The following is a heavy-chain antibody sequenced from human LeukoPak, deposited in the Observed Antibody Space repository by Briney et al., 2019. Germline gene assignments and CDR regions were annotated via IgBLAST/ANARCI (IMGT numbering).Heavy chain of an antibody. CDR1: GGSIISSNYY. D-gene: IGHD3-10*01. Sequence: SETLSLTCSVSGGSIISSNYYWGWIRQPPGKGLEWIGSIYQSGSGSSYYNPSLKSRVTIFGDTSKNQFFLKLSSVTAADTAVYYCARGLRGTMVRGALTKYNWFDPWGQGTLVTVSS. CDR3: ARGLRGTMVRGALTKYNWFDP. V-gene: IGHV4-39*01. J-gene: IGHJ5*02. CDR2: IYQSGSGSS.